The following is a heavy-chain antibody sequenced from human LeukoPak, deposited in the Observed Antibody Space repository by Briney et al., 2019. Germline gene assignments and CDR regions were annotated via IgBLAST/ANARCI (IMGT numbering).Heavy chain of an antibody. V-gene: IGHV4-34*01. J-gene: IGHJ4*02. D-gene: IGHD3-10*01. CDR3: ARVVGSGTLGY. Sequence: SETQSLTCAVYGGSFSGYYWSWIRQPPGKGLEWIGEINHSGSTNYNPSLKSRVTISVDTSRNQFSLKLSSVTAADTAVYYCARVVGSGTLGYWGQGTLVTVSS. CDR2: INHSGST. CDR1: GGSFSGYY.